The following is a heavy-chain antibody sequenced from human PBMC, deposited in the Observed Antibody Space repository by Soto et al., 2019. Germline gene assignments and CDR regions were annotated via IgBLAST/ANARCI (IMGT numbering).Heavy chain of an antibody. CDR2: ISSSGSTI. J-gene: IGHJ4*02. CDR1: GFTFIDYY. Sequence: WGSLRLSCTASGFTFIDYYIIFVRHAPRNGLEWVSYISSSGSTIYYADSVKGRFTISRDNAKNSLYLQMNSLRAEDTAVYYCARGGYSYGYQELDYWGQGTLVTVSS. D-gene: IGHD5-18*01. V-gene: IGHV3-11*01. CDR3: ARGGYSYGYQELDY.